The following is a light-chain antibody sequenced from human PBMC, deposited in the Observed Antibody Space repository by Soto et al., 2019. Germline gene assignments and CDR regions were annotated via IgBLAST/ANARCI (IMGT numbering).Light chain of an antibody. CDR1: SSDVGGYNY. Sequence: QSALTQPPSASGSPVQSVAISCTGTSSDVGGYNYVSWYQQYPGKAPKLIMYEVTKRPSGVPDRCSGSKSGNTASLTVSGLQAEDEADYYCCSYVGSNNYVFGTGTKVTVL. CDR3: CSYVGSNNYV. CDR2: EVT. V-gene: IGLV2-8*01. J-gene: IGLJ1*01.